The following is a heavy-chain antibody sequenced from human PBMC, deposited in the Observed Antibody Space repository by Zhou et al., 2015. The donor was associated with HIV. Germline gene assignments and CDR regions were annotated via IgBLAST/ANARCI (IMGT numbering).Heavy chain of an antibody. CDR3: ARGSGMSSSWYGFDY. D-gene: IGHD6-13*01. V-gene: IGHV1-69*01. CDR1: GGTFSSYH. Sequence: QVQLVQSGPEVKKPGSSVRISCKASGGTFSSYHISWVRQAPGQGLEWMGGIIPMFGTASYAQKFQGRVTITADEYRSTAYMELSSLRSEDTAVYYCARGSGMSSSWYGFDYWGQGTLVTVSS. CDR2: IIPMFGTA. J-gene: IGHJ4*02.